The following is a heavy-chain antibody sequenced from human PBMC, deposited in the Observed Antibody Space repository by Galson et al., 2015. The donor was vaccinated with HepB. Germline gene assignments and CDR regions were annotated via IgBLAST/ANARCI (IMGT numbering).Heavy chain of an antibody. J-gene: IGHJ4*02. CDR3: ARGGRVAGEFYFDY. D-gene: IGHD6-19*01. V-gene: IGHV4-4*07. CDR1: GGSISSYY. CDR2: IYTSGST. Sequence: QVQLQESGPGLVKPSETLSLTCTVSGGSISSYYWSWIRQPAGKGLEWIGRIYTSGSTNYNPSLKSRVTMSVDTSKNQFSLKLSSVTAADTAVYYCARGGRVAGEFYFDYWGQGTLVTVSS.